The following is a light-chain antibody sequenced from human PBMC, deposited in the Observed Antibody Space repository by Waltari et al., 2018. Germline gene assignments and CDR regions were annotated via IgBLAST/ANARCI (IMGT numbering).Light chain of an antibody. Sequence: QLVLTQSPSASASLGASVKLTCTLSSGHSGNIIAWLQEQPEKGPRYLMKVNSDGSHPKGDEIPYRLPGSRSGAERYLPISSLPSEDGADYYRQTGGHGTWVFGGGTKLNVL. CDR2: VNSDGSH. V-gene: IGLV4-69*01. J-gene: IGLJ3*02. CDR3: QTGGHGTWV. CDR1: SGHSGNI.